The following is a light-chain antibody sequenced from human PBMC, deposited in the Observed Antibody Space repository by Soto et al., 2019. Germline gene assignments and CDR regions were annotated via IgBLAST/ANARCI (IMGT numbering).Light chain of an antibody. CDR3: SLYTTASTYV. V-gene: IGLV2-14*01. CDR2: EVT. Sequence: QSALTQPASVSGSPGQSITISCTGTSSDVGGYNYVSWYQQYPGKAPKLMIYEVTHRPSGVSNRFSGSKSGNTASLTISGLQADDEAEYYCSLYTTASTYVFGTGTKLTVL. CDR1: SSDVGGYNY. J-gene: IGLJ1*01.